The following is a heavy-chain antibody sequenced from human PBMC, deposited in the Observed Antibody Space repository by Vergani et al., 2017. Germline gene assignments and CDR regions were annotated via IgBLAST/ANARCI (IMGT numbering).Heavy chain of an antibody. CDR3: ATPSGSMVRTRLLTFDI. Sequence: QVQLVQSGAEVKKPGASVKVSCKVSGYTLTELSMHWVRQAPGKGLEWMGGFDPEDGETIYAQKFQGRVTMTEDTSTDTAYMELSTLRSEDTAVDYCATPSGSMVRTRLLTFDIWGQGTMVTVSS. CDR1: GYTLTELS. CDR2: FDPEDGET. V-gene: IGHV1-24*01. D-gene: IGHD3-10*01. J-gene: IGHJ3*02.